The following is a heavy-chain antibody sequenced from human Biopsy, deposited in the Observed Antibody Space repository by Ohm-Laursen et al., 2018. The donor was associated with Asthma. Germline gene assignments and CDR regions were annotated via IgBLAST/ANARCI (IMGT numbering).Heavy chain of an antibody. D-gene: IGHD2-2*01. CDR2: INSVFGTT. Sequence: ASVKVSCKSLGGTFNTYVIGWVRQAPGQGLEWMGGINSVFGTTTYPQKFQDRVTITTDDSTSTVYMELSSLRSEDTAVCYCARKAGSCISRTCYSLDFWGQGTLVTVSS. V-gene: IGHV1-69*05. J-gene: IGHJ4*02. CDR3: ARKAGSCISRTCYSLDF. CDR1: GGTFNTYV.